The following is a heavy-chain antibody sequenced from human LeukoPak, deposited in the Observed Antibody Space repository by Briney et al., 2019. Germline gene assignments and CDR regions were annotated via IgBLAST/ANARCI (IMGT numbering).Heavy chain of an antibody. V-gene: IGHV1-2*02. J-gene: IGHJ4*02. CDR3: ARGLGAAAAIIDY. CDR1: GYTFTGYY. Sequence: ASVKVSCKASGYTFTGYYMHWVRQAPGQGLEWMGWINPNSGGTNYAQKFQGRVTMTRDTSISTAYMELSRLRSDDTAVYYCARGLGAAAAIIDYWGQGTLVTVPS. D-gene: IGHD6-13*01. CDR2: INPNSGGT.